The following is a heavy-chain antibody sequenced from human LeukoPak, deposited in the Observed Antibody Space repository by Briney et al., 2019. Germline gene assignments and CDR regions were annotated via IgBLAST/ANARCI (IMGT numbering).Heavy chain of an antibody. CDR3: ARGSAAVARYMDV. D-gene: IGHD6-19*01. J-gene: IGHJ6*03. CDR1: GFTFSSYW. CDR2: INTDGSST. V-gene: IGHV3-74*01. Sequence: GGSLRLSCAASGFTFSSYWMHWVRHAPGKGLVWVSRINTDGSSTSYADSVKGRFTISRDNAKNTLYLQMNSLRVEDTAVYYCARGSAAVARYMDVWGKGTTVTVSS.